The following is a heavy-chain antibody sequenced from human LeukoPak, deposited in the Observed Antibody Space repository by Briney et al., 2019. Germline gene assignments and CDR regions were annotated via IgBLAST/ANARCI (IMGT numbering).Heavy chain of an antibody. V-gene: IGHV4-38-2*02. D-gene: IGHD2-2*01. CDR3: ARNTTSYCSSTSCAPHNWFDP. CDR1: GYSISSGYY. J-gene: IGHJ5*02. CDR2: IYHSGST. Sequence: SETLSLTCTVSGYSISSGYYWGWIRPPPGKGLEWIGSIYHSGSTYYNPSLKSRVTISVDTSKNQFSLKLSSVTAADTAVYYCARNTTSYCSSTSCAPHNWFDPWGQGTLVTVSS.